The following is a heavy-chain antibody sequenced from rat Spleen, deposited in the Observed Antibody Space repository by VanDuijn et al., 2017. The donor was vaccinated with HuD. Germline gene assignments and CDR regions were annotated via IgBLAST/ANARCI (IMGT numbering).Heavy chain of an antibody. CDR2: IWGDGST. CDR1: GFSLTSNS. J-gene: IGHJ1*01. V-gene: IGHV2-1*01. D-gene: IGHD1-2*01. Sequence: QVQLKESGPGLVQPSQTLSLTCTVPGFSLTSNSVHWVRQPPGKGLEWMGGIWGDGSTDYNSALKTRLSISKATSKSQVFLKMNSLQTDDTAIYFCTRDSSYTYPRNWYFDFWGPGTMVTVSS. CDR3: TRDSSYTYPRNWYFDF.